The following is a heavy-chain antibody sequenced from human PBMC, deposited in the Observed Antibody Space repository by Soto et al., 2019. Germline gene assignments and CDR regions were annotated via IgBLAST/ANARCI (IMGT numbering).Heavy chain of an antibody. V-gene: IGHV3-30*18. Sequence: QVQLVESGGGVVQPGRSLRLSCAASGFTFSSYGMHWVRQAPGKGLEWVAVISYDGSNKYYADSVKGRFTISRDNSKNTLYLQMNSLRAEDTAVYYCAKDKGPKTDYYYGMDVLGQGTTVTVSS. CDR1: GFTFSSYG. J-gene: IGHJ6*02. CDR2: ISYDGSNK. CDR3: AKDKGPKTDYYYGMDV.